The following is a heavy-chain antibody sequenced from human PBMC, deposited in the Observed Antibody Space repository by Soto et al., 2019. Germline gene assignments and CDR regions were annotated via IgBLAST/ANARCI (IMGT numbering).Heavy chain of an antibody. J-gene: IGHJ6*02. CDR1: GYTFTSYA. D-gene: IGHD3-3*01. V-gene: IGHV1-3*01. CDR2: INAGNGNT. Sequence: ASVKVSCKASGYTFTSYAMHWVRQAPGQRLEWMGWINAGNGNTKYSQKFQGRVTITRDTSASTAYMELSSLRSEDTAVYYCARGVLRFLEWFSMDVWGQGTTVTVSS. CDR3: ARGVLRFLEWFSMDV.